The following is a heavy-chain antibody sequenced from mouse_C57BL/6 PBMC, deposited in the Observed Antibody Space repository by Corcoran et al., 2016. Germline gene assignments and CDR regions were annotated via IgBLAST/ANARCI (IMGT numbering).Heavy chain of an antibody. CDR2: INTYSGVP. J-gene: IGHJ3*01. Sequence: QIQLVQSGPELKKPGETVKISCKASGYTFTTYGMSWVKQAPGKGLKWMGWINTYSGVPTYADDFKGRFAFSFETTASTASLKINNLKNEDTATYFCARWGDYGAYGGQGTVVTVSA. CDR3: ARWGDYGAY. CDR1: GYTFTTYG. D-gene: IGHD2-4*01. V-gene: IGHV9-3*01.